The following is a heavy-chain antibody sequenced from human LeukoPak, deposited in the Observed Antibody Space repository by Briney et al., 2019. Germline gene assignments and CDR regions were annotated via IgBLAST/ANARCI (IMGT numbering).Heavy chain of an antibody. CDR2: VYSGGST. D-gene: IGHD1-1*01. CDR3: ARNWNILGDVNWFDL. V-gene: IGHV4-59*01. Sequence: SETLSLTCTVSGGSMRSYNYNWVRQPPGKGPEWIGNVYSGGSTKYNPYLTSQATISIDTSKSQFSLKLSSVTAADTAMYYCARNWNILGDVNWFDLWGQGTLVTVSS. J-gene: IGHJ5*02. CDR1: GGSMRSYN.